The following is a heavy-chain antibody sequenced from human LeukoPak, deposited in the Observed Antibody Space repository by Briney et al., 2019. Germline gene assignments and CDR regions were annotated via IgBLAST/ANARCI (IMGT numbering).Heavy chain of an antibody. CDR2: IYSGGST. V-gene: IGHV3-53*01. Sequence: GGSLRLSCAASGFTVSSNYMSWVRQAPGKGLEWVSVIYSGGSTYYADSVKGRFTISRDNSKNTLYLQMNSLRAEDTAVYYCARDTSGWYEENYFDYWGQGTLVTVSS. D-gene: IGHD6-19*01. CDR3: ARDTSGWYEENYFDY. CDR1: GFTVSSNY. J-gene: IGHJ4*02.